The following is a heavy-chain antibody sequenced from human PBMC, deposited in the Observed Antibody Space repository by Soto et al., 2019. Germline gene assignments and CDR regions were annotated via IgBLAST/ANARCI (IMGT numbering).Heavy chain of an antibody. D-gene: IGHD1-26*01. V-gene: IGHV3-20*04. Sequence: PGGSLRLSCAASGFTFDDYGMSWVRQAPGKGLEWVSGINWNGGSTGYADSVKGRFTISRDNAKNSLYLQMNSLRAEDTALYYCAREFLDSGSYQGGYYYGMDVWGQGTTVTVSS. CDR3: AREFLDSGSYQGGYYYGMDV. CDR1: GFTFDDYG. CDR2: INWNGGST. J-gene: IGHJ6*02.